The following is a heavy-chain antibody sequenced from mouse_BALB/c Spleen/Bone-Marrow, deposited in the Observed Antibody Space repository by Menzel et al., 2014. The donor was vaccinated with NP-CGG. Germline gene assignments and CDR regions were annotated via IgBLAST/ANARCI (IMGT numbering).Heavy chain of an antibody. D-gene: IGHD1-1*01. CDR2: IYPFSGSS. Sequence: LKDSGSELVRPGTSVKLSCKASGYTSTSYWMHWVKQRPGQGLEWIGNIYPFSGSSNYDEKFKSKATLTVDTSSSTAYMQLSSLTSEDSAVYYCTRSPITTVVAETMDCWGQGTSVTVSS. J-gene: IGHJ4*01. CDR1: GYTSTSYW. V-gene: IGHV1S22*01. CDR3: TRSPITTVVAETMDC.